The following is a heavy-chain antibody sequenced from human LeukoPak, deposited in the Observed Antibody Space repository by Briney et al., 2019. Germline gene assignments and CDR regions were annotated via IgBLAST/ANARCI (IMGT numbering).Heavy chain of an antibody. CDR2: FDPEDGET. D-gene: IGHD3-10*01. CDR3: ARTWGLWFGESIPTPDFDY. Sequence: GASVTVSCKVSGYTLTELSMHWVRQAPGKGLEWMGGFDPEDGETIYAQKFQGRVTMTEDTSTDTAYMELSSLRSEDTAVYYCARTWGLWFGESIPTPDFDYWGQGTLVTVSS. CDR1: GYTLTELS. V-gene: IGHV1-24*01. J-gene: IGHJ4*02.